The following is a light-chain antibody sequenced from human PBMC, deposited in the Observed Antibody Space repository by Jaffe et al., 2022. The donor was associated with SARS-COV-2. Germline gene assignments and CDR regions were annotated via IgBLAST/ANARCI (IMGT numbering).Light chain of an antibody. J-gene: IGKJ1*01. Sequence: EIQMTQSPSSLSASVGDRVTVTCRASQSISTYLNWYHQKPGKAPKLLVYGASTLQSGVPSRFSGSGSGTDFTLTINSLQPEDFAIYYCQQSYSTPWTFGQGTKVEIK. CDR1: QSISTY. CDR2: GAS. CDR3: QQSYSTPWT. V-gene: IGKV1-39*01.